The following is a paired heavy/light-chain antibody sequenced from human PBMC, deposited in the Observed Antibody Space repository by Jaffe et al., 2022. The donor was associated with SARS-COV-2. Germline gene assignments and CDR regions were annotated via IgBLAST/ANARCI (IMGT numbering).Light chain of an antibody. J-gene: IGLJ2*01. CDR1: ALPKQY. Sequence: SYELTQPPSVSVSPGQTARITCSGDALPKQYAYWYQQKPGQAPVLVIYKDSERPSGIPERLSGSSSGTTVTLTISEVQAEDEADYYCQSADSSGTYVVFGGGTKLTVL. V-gene: IGLV3-25*03. CDR2: KDS. CDR3: QSADSSGTYVV.
Heavy chain of an antibody. Sequence: QVQLVQSGAAVKNPGASVKVSCKASGYTFTTYYMHWLRQAPGQGLEWMGIINPSGGSTSYAQKFQGRVTMTRDTSTSTVYMELSSLKSEDTAVYYCARDNPFGGSYAFDIWGQGTLVTVSS. J-gene: IGHJ3*02. CDR3: ARDNPFGGSYAFDI. D-gene: IGHD1-26*01. V-gene: IGHV1-46*01. CDR2: INPSGGST. CDR1: GYTFTTYY.